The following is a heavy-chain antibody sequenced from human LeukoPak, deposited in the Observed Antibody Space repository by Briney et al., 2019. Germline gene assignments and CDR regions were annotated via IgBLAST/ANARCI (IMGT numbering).Heavy chain of an antibody. CDR1: GYTFTSYG. V-gene: IGHV1-18*01. D-gene: IGHD2-2*01. CDR3: ARDSIVVVPAALLY. Sequence: ASVKVSCKASGYTFTSYGISWVRQAPGQGREWMGWISAYNGNTNYAQKLQGRVTMTTDTSTSTAYMELRSLRSDDTAVYYCARDSIVVVPAALLYWGQGTLVTVSS. CDR2: ISAYNGNT. J-gene: IGHJ4*02.